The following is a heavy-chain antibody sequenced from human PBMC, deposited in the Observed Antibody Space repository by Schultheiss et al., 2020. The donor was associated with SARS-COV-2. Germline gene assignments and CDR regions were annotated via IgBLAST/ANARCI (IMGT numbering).Heavy chain of an antibody. V-gene: IGHV4-61*01. Sequence: SETLSLTCSVSGGSVSSGPYYWNWIRQPPGKGLEWIGYIYYSGSTNYNPSLKSRVTISVDTSKNQISLKLNSVTAADTAVYYCARDRIYYDSSGYYSDAFDIWGQGTMVTVSS. CDR3: ARDRIYYDSSGYYSDAFDI. D-gene: IGHD3-22*01. CDR1: GGSVSSGPYY. CDR2: IYYSGST. J-gene: IGHJ3*02.